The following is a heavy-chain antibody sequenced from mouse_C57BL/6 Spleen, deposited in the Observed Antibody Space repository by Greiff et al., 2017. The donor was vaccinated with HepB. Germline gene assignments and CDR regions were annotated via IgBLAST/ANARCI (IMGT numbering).Heavy chain of an antibody. D-gene: IGHD1-1*01. CDR3: TRSDYGSSFDY. J-gene: IGHJ2*01. V-gene: IGHV1-15*01. Sequence: QVQLKESGAELVRPGASVTLSCKASGYTFTDYEMHWVKQTPVHGLEWIGAINPETGGTAYNQKFKGKAILTADKSSSTAYMELRSLTSEDSAVCYCTRSDYGSSFDYWGQGTTLTVSS. CDR2: INPETGGT. CDR1: GYTFTDYE.